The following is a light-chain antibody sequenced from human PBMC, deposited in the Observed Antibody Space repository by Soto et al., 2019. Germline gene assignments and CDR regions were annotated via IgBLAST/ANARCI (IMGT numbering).Light chain of an antibody. J-gene: IGLJ2*01. CDR2: GNS. V-gene: IGLV1-40*01. Sequence: QSVLTQPPSVSGAPGQRVTISRTGSSSNIGAGYDVHWYQQLPGTAPKLLIYGNSNRPSGVPDRFSGSKSGTSASLAITGLQAEDEADYYCQSYDSSLSGSVVFGGGTKLPS. CDR1: SSNIGAGYD. CDR3: QSYDSSLSGSVV.